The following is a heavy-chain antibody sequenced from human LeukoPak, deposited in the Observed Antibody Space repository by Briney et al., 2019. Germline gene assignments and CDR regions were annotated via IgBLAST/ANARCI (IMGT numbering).Heavy chain of an antibody. V-gene: IGHV1-2*02. D-gene: IGHD3-10*01. CDR3: ARDYYGLGRSFDP. J-gene: IGHJ5*02. CDR1: GYTFTGYY. Sequence: ASVKVSCKASGYTFTGYYMHWVRQAPGQGLEWMGWINPNSGGTNYAQKFQGRVTMTRDTSISTAYMELSRLRSDDTAVYYCARDYYGLGRSFDPWGQGTLVTVSS. CDR2: INPNSGGT.